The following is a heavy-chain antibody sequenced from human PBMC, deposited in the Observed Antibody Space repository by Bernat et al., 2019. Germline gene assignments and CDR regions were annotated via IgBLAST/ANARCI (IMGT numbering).Heavy chain of an antibody. CDR2: ISSSSTYT. CDR1: GFTFSDYS. D-gene: IGHD3-16*01. J-gene: IGHJ4*02. CDR3: ARSYASGSYIDY. V-gene: IGHV3-11*06. Sequence: QVQLVESGGGLVKPGGSLRLSCAASGFTFSDYSMTWIRQAPGKGLEWVSYISSSSTYTNYADSVKGRFTISRDNAKNPLYLQMNSLRAEDTAVYYCARSYASGSYIDYWGQGTLVTVSS.